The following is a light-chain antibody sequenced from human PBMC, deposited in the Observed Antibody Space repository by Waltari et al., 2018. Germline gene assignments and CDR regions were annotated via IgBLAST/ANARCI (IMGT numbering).Light chain of an antibody. CDR2: DAS. CDR1: QSVSS. J-gene: IGKJ4*01. V-gene: IGKV3-11*01. CDR3: QQSTYWPLT. Sequence: EIVLTQSPATLSLSPGERATLSCRASQSVSSLAWYQHKPGQAPRLLSYDASNRATGIPARFSGSGSGTDFTLTISSLEPEDFAVYYCQQSTYWPLTFGGGTKVEIK.